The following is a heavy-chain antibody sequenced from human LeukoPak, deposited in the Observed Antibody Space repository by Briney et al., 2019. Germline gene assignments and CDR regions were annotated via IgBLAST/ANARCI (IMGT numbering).Heavy chain of an antibody. CDR2: INPNSGGT. D-gene: IGHD2-2*01. V-gene: IGHV1-2*02. J-gene: IGHJ5*02. CDR3: ARDLGVYSTVAPAAPTGDLFDP. Sequence: ASVKVSCKASGYTFTGYYMHWVRQAPGQGLEWMGWINPNSGGTNYAQKFQGRVTMTRDTSISTAYMELSRLRSDDTAVYYCARDLGVYSTVAPAAPTGDLFDPWGQGTLVTVSS. CDR1: GYTFTGYY.